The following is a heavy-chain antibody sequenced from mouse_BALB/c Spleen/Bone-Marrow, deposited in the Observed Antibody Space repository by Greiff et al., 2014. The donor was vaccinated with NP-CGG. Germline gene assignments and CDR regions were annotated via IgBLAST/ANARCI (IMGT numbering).Heavy chain of an antibody. V-gene: IGHV1-26*01. J-gene: IGHJ2*01. CDR2: INPNTDGT. Sequence: EVQLQQSGPELVKPGTSVKMSCKASGYTFTDYYMMWVRQSHGKSLEWIGHINPNTDGTFYNQKFKGKATLTVGKSSSTAYMQLNSLTSEDSAVYYCARSRYFDDWGQGTTLIVSS. CDR1: GYTFTDYY. D-gene: IGHD3-3*01. CDR3: ARSRYFDD.